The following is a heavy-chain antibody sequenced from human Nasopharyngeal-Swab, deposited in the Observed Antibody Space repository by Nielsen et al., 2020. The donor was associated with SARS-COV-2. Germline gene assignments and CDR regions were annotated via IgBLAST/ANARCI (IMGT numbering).Heavy chain of an antibody. V-gene: IGHV1-46*01. CDR1: GYTFTSYY. CDR3: AREGYCSGGSCYSGVDY. J-gene: IGHJ4*02. D-gene: IGHD2-15*01. Sequence: ASVKVSCKASGYTFTSYYMHWVRQATGQGLEWMGIVNPSGGSTSYAQKFQGRVTMTRDTSTSTVYMELSSLRSEDTAVYYCAREGYCSGGSCYSGVDYWGQGTLVTVSS. CDR2: VNPSGGST.